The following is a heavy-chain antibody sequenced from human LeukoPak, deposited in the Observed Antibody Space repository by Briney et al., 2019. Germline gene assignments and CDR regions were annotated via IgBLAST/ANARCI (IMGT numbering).Heavy chain of an antibody. CDR2: ISGDGSGT. V-gene: IGHV3-74*01. CDR3: ARYSSSSGGPSYYLDY. D-gene: IGHD6-6*01. J-gene: IGHJ4*02. Sequence: PGGSLRLSCAASGFTLRNYWMHWVRQVPGRGLVWVSRISGDGSGTNYADSVKGRFTISRDNAKNTVYLQINNLRAQDTAVYICARYSSSSGGPSYYLDYWGQGTLVTVSS. CDR1: GFTLRNYW.